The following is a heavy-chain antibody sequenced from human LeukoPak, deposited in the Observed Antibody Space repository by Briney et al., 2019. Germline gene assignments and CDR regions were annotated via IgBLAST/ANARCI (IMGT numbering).Heavy chain of an antibody. V-gene: IGHV3-11*04. Sequence: GGSLRLSCAASGFTFRDYNMSWIRQAPGKGLEYISYINTGGGSIYYAGSVRGRFTISRDNAKNSLYLQMNNVRAEDTAVYYCARTSTDCLDCRGQGTLVTVSS. CDR3: ARTSTDCLDC. J-gene: IGHJ4*02. D-gene: IGHD2-21*02. CDR2: INTGGGSI. CDR1: GFTFRDYN.